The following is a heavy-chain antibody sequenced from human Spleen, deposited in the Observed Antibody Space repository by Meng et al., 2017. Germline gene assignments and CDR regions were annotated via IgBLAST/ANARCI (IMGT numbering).Heavy chain of an antibody. Sequence: QVQPPELGAGLVKPSETLSLTCVVSGGSFRDYYWSWIRQPPGKGLEWIGEINHSGSTNYNPSLESRATISVDTSQNNLSLKLSSVTAADSAVYYCARGPTTMAHDFDYWGQGTLVTVSS. CDR3: ARGPTTMAHDFDY. V-gene: IGHV4-34*01. D-gene: IGHD4-11*01. CDR2: INHSGST. CDR1: GGSFRDYY. J-gene: IGHJ4*02.